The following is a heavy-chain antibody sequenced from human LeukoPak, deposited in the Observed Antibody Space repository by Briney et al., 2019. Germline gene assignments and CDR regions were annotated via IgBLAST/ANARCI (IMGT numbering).Heavy chain of an antibody. V-gene: IGHV3-23*01. Sequence: GGSLRRSCAASGFTFSSYAMSWVRQAPGKGLGWVSSISGSGVSTFYADSVKGRFTISRDNSKNTLYLQMNSLRAEDTAVYYCAKDRARVTYWGQGTLVTVSS. CDR1: GFTFSSYA. CDR2: ISGSGVST. D-gene: IGHD1-26*01. CDR3: AKDRARVTY. J-gene: IGHJ4*02.